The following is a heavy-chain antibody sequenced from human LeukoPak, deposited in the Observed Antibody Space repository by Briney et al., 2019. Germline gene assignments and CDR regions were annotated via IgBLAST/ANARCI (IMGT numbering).Heavy chain of an antibody. CDR2: ISYDGSNK. CDR3: AKDLTGMVRGEGAFDY. CDR1: GFTLSSYG. V-gene: IGHV3-30*18. Sequence: PGGSLRLSCAASGFTLSSYGLHWVRQAPGKGLEWVAVISYDGSNKYYADSVKGRFTISRDNSKNTLYLQMNSLRAEDTAVYYCAKDLTGMVRGEGAFDYWGQGTLVTVSS. J-gene: IGHJ4*02. D-gene: IGHD3-10*01.